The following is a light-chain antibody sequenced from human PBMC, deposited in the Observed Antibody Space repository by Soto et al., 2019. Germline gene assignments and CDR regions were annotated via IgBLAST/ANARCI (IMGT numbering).Light chain of an antibody. J-gene: IGKJ4*02. CDR3: HQYNNWPALT. CDR1: QSVSSN. CDR2: GAS. V-gene: IGKV3-15*01. Sequence: ETVMTQSPATLSVSPGERATLSCRASQSVSSNLAWYQQKPGQAPRLLIYGASTRATGIPARFSGSGSGTEFTLTISSLQSEDFAVYFCHQYNNWPALTFGGGTKVKIK.